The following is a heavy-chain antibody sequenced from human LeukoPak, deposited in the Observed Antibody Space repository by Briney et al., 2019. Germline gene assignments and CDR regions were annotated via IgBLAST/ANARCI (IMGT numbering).Heavy chain of an antibody. CDR1: GYTFTGYY. CDR3: VRDYYGDHATFDY. D-gene: IGHD4-17*01. CDR2: INPNSGGT. V-gene: IGHV1-2*02. J-gene: IGHJ4*02. Sequence: ASVTVSCKASGYTFTGYYMHWVRQAPGQGLEWMGWINPNSGGTNYAQKFQGRVTMTRDTSISTAYMELSRLRSDDTAVYYCVRDYYGDHATFDYWGQGTLVTVSS.